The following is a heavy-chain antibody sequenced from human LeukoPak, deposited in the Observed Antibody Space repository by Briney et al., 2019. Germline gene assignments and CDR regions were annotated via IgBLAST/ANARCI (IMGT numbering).Heavy chain of an antibody. CDR1: GGSISSGDYY. CDR2: MYYSGST. D-gene: IGHD3-3*02. Sequence: SQTLSLTCTVSGGSISSGDYYWSWIRQPPGKGLEWIGYMYYSGSTYYNPSLKSRVTISVDTSKNQFSLKLSSVTAADTAVYYCARATFLEWLSISYYFDYWGQGTLVTVSS. J-gene: IGHJ4*02. V-gene: IGHV4-30-4*01. CDR3: ARATFLEWLSISYYFDY.